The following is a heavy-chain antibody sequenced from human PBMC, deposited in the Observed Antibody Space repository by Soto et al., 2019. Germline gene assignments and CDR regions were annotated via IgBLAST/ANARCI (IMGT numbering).Heavy chain of an antibody. CDR3: ATAVWSYFDWLSKTSYDAFDI. Sequence: SETLSLTCAVYGGSFSGYYWSWIRQPPGKGLEWIGEINHSGSTNYNPSLKSRVTISVDTSKNQFSLKLSSVTAADTAVYYCATAVWSYFDWLSKTSYDAFDIWGQGTMVTVSS. CDR1: GGSFSGYY. J-gene: IGHJ3*02. D-gene: IGHD3-9*01. V-gene: IGHV4-34*01. CDR2: INHSGST.